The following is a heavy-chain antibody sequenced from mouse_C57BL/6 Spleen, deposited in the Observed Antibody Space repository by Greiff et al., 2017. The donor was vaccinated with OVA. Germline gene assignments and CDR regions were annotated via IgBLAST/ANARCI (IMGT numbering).Heavy chain of an antibody. D-gene: IGHD1-1*01. CDR1: GYTFTSYT. V-gene: IGHV1-4*01. Sequence: QVQLQQSGAELARPGASVKMSCKASGYTFTSYTMHWVKQRPGQGLEWIGYINPSSGYTKYNQKFKDKATLTADKSSSTAYMQLSSLTSEDSAVYYCARLTTVVADAMDYWGQGTSVTVSS. CDR3: ARLTTVVADAMDY. J-gene: IGHJ4*01. CDR2: INPSSGYT.